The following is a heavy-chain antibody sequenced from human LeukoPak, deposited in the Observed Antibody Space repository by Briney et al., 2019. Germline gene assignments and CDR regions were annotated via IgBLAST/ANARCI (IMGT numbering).Heavy chain of an antibody. CDR3: ARAEMATIYFDY. J-gene: IGHJ4*02. Sequence: ASVTVSCKASGYTFTSYYMHWVRQAPGQGLEWMGIINPSGGSTSYAQKFQGRVTMTRDMSTSTVYMELSSPRSEDTAVYYCARAEMATIYFDYWGQGTLVTVSS. CDR1: GYTFTSYY. V-gene: IGHV1-46*01. D-gene: IGHD5-24*01. CDR2: INPSGGST.